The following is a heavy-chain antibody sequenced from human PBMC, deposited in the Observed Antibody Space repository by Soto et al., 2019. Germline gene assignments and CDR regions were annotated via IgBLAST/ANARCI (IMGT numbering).Heavy chain of an antibody. CDR3: ARDSGAKLSSS. Sequence: QVQLVQSGAEVKKPGSSVKVSCKASGVTFSSYRINWVRQAPGQGLAWVGGIVPIYRTADYAQKFQGRVNITADESALTAYMELRSLKSQDTAVYYCARDSGAKLSSSWGQGTLVTVSS. V-gene: IGHV1-69*01. D-gene: IGHD6-13*01. J-gene: IGHJ4*02. CDR2: IVPIYRTA. CDR1: GVTFSSYR.